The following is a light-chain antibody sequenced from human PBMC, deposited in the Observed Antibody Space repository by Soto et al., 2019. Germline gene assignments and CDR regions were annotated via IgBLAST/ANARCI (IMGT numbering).Light chain of an antibody. CDR2: KAS. CDR1: QTISSW. V-gene: IGKV1-5*03. Sequence: DIQMTQSPSTLSGSVGDRVTITCRASQTISSWLAWYQQKPGKAPKLLIYKASSLKSGVPSRFSGSGSGTVFTLTISSLQPDDFATYYRQHYNSYSEAFGQGTKVELE. CDR3: QHYNSYSEA. J-gene: IGKJ1*01.